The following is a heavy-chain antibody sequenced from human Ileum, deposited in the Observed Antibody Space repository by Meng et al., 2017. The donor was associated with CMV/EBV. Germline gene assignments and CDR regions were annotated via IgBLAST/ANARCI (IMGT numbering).Heavy chain of an antibody. CDR2: MGPNTGNT. CDR3: ARGWVLET. CDR1: GYTFTSSD. D-gene: IGHD1-26*01. J-gene: IGHJ5*02. V-gene: IGHV1-8*01. Sequence: QVHLVQSGAEVKKPGASVKVSCKASGYTFTSSDVNWVRQATGQGLEWMGWMGPNTGNTGYAHKFKGRVTMTRNTSISTAYMELSSLRSEDTAVYYCARGWVLETWGQGTLVTVSS.